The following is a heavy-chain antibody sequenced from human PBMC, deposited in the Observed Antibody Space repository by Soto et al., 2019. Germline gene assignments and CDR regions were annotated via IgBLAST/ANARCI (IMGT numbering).Heavy chain of an antibody. CDR2: IYHSGST. J-gene: IGHJ5*02. Sequence: PGGSLRLSCAASKFTFSRYWMHWVRQPPGKGLEWIGEIYHSGSTNYNPSLKSRVTISVDKSKKQISLQLSSVTAAHTTVYYSTRDKSNKRPLNNCSGGFDPWGQGTLVTVSS. D-gene: IGHD2-15*01. CDR1: KFTFSRYW. V-gene: IGHV4-4*02. CDR3: TRDKSNKRPLNNCSGGFDP.